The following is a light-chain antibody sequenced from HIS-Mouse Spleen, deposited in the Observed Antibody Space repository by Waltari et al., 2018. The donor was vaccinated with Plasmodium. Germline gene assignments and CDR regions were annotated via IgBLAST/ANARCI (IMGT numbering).Light chain of an antibody. J-gene: IGLJ3*02. V-gene: IGLV3-10*01. CDR1: ASPKQY. Sequence: SYELTQPPSVSVSPGQTTRITRSGDASPKQYAYCYHPKSGQAPVLVIYEDSKRPPGIPERFSGSSSGTRATLTISGAQVEDEADYYRYSTDSSGNHRVFGGGTKLTVL. CDR3: YSTDSSGNHRV. CDR2: EDS.